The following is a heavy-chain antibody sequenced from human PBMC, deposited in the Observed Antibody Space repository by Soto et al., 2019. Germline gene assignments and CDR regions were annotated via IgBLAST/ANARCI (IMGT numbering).Heavy chain of an antibody. CDR3: ARVENTVTTYYYYYYMDV. J-gene: IGHJ6*03. CDR2: ISAYNGNT. Sequence: ASVKVSCKASGYTFTSYGISWVRQAPGQGLEWMGWISAYNGNTNYAQKLQGRVTMTTDTSTSTAYMELRSLRSDDTAVYYCARVENTVTTYYYYYYMDVWGKGTTVTVSS. V-gene: IGHV1-18*01. CDR1: GYTFTSYG. D-gene: IGHD4-17*01.